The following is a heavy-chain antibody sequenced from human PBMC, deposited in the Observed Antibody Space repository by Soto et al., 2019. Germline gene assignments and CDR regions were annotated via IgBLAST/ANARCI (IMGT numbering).Heavy chain of an antibody. V-gene: IGHV4-31*03. J-gene: IGHJ5*02. CDR2: IYYSGST. CDR3: AREGPYGSGSYTTNWFDP. D-gene: IGHD3-10*01. CDR1: GGSISSGGYY. Sequence: SETLSLTCTVSGGSISSGGYYWSWIRQHPGKGLEWIGYIYYSGSTYYNPSLKSRVTISVDTSKNQFSLKLSSVTAAGTAVYYCAREGPYGSGSYTTNWFDPWGQGTLVTVSS.